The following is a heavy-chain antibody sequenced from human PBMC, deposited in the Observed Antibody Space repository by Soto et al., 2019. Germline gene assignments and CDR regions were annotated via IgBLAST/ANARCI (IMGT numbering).Heavy chain of an antibody. V-gene: IGHV3-21*01. J-gene: IGHJ6*02. CDR2: ISIISSYI. Sequence: EVQLVESGGGLVKPGGSLRLSCAASGFTFSSYSMNWVRQAPWKGLEWVASISIISSYIYYADSVKGRFTISRDNAKNALDLQMKSLRAEDTAVYYCARDRGKNYYGSGSYPYYYYGMDVWGQGTTVTVSS. CDR3: ARDRGKNYYGSGSYPYYYYGMDV. CDR1: GFTFSSYS. D-gene: IGHD3-10*01.